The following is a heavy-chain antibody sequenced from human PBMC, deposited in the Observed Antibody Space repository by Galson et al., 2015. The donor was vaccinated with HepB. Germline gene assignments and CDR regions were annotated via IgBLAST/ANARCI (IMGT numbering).Heavy chain of an antibody. J-gene: IGHJ5*02. V-gene: IGHV3-21*01. D-gene: IGHD3-3*01. CDR3: ARDWEEWPNWFDP. Sequence: SLRLSCAASGFTFSSYSMNWVRQAPGKGLEWVSSISSSSSYIYYADSVKGRFTISRDNAKNSLYLQMNSLRAEDTAVYYCARDWEEWPNWFDPWGQGTLVTVSS. CDR2: ISSSSSYI. CDR1: GFTFSSYS.